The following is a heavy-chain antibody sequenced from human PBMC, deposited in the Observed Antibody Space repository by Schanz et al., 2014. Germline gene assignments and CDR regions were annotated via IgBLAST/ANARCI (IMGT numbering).Heavy chain of an antibody. Sequence: QVQLQQWGAGLVRPSQTLSLTCTVSGGSISSYYWSWIRQPPGKGLEWIGYMYYSGSTNYNPSLNRRVTISVDTSKNQFSLKVTSVTPADTAVYYCARGVLGSGYRQQYYFDHWGQGTLVTVSS. CDR3: ARGVLGSGYRQQYYFDH. CDR1: GGSISSYY. J-gene: IGHJ4*02. D-gene: IGHD3-3*01. CDR2: MYYSGST. V-gene: IGHV4-59*12.